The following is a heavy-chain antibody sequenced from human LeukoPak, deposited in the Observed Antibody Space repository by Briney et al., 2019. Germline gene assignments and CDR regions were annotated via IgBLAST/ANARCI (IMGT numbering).Heavy chain of an antibody. V-gene: IGHV4-30-4*08. D-gene: IGHD6-6*01. CDR3: ARLGSSSSLFTRGHYYYYMDV. Sequence: KTSQTLSLTCTVSGGSISSGDYYWSWIRQPPGKGLEWIGYIYYSGSTYYNPSLKSRVTISVDTSKNQFSLKLSSVTAADTAVYYCARLGSSSSLFTRGHYYYYMDVWGKGTTVTVSS. CDR2: IYYSGST. J-gene: IGHJ6*03. CDR1: GGSISSGDYY.